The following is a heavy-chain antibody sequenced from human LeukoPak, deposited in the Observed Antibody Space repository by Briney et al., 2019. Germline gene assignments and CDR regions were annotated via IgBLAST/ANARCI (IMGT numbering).Heavy chain of an antibody. D-gene: IGHD2-2*01. V-gene: IGHV5-51*01. CDR2: IYPGDSDT. CDR1: GXSXTSYW. J-gene: IGHJ5*02. Sequence: LKISCKXSGXSXTSYWIGWVRQMPGKGLEWMGIIYPGDSDTRYSPSFQGQVTISADKSISTAYLQWSSLKASDTAMYYCARLGVVVPAAIDWFDPWGQGTLVTVSP. CDR3: ARLGVVVPAAIDWFDP.